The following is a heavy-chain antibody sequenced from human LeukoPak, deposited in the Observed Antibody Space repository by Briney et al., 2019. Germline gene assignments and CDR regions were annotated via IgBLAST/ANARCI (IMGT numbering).Heavy chain of an antibody. CDR2: ISGSGGST. D-gene: IGHD6-13*01. CDR1: GFTFSSYA. J-gene: IGHJ3*02. Sequence: PGGSLRLSCAASGFTFSSYAMSWVRQAPGKGLEWVSAISGSGGSTYYAGSVKGRFTISRDNSKNTLYLQMNSLRSDDTAVYYCARDDSYSSSWYTREAFDIWGQGTMVTVSS. V-gene: IGHV3-23*01. CDR3: ARDDSYSSSWYTREAFDI.